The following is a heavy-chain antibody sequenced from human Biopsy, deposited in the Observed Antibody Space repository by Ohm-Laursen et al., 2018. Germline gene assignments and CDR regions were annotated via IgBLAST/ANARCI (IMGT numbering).Heavy chain of an antibody. J-gene: IGHJ4*02. CDR2: ISYDGSKK. Sequence: CAASGFIFSSYATHWVRQAPGKGLQWVAFISYDGSKKDYGDSVKGRFTISKDNTKNTLYLQMNNLRAEDTAVYYCAKIAFDSSGANTMRDYWGQGTRVTVFS. V-gene: IGHV3-30*18. CDR1: GFIFSSYA. CDR3: AKIAFDSSGANTMRDY. D-gene: IGHD3-22*01.